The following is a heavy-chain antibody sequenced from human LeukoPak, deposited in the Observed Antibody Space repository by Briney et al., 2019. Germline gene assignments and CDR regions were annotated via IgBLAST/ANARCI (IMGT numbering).Heavy chain of an antibody. Sequence: GGSLRLSCAASGFTFSSYEVNWVRQAPGKGPEWVSYISSSSNTIYYADSVKGRFTISRDNAKNSLYLQMNSLRAEDTAVYYCARDPGYTYYFDYWGQGTLVTVSS. J-gene: IGHJ4*02. CDR2: ISSSSNTI. CDR1: GFTFSSYE. D-gene: IGHD3-9*01. V-gene: IGHV3-48*03. CDR3: ARDPGYTYYFDY.